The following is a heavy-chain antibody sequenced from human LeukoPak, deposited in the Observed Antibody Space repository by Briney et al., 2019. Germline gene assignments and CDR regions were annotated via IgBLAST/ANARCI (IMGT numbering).Heavy chain of an antibody. V-gene: IGHV3-30-3*01. Sequence: PGRSLRLSCAASGFTFSSYAFHRVRQAPGKGLEWVATISYDGDNEYYTDSLKGRFTISRDNSKNTLYLQMNSLRAEDTAVYYCAREPLVVAYSSLNYFDYWGQGTLVTVSS. D-gene: IGHD6-6*01. J-gene: IGHJ4*02. CDR2: ISYDGDNE. CDR3: AREPLVVAYSSLNYFDY. CDR1: GFTFSSYA.